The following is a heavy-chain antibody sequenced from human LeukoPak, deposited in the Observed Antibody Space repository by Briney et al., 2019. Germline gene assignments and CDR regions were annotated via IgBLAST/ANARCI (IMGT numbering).Heavy chain of an antibody. J-gene: IGHJ6*04. V-gene: IGHV3-33*01. D-gene: IGHD2-2*01. CDR1: GFTFSSYG. Sequence: GGSLRLSCAASGFTFSSYGMHWVRQAPGKGLEWVAVIWYDGNNKYYADSVKGRFTISRDNSKNTLYLQMNSLRAEDTAVYYCARDLTGVVVVPAAMGAHLDYYYYGMDVWGKGTTVTVSS. CDR3: ARDLTGVVVVPAAMGAHLDYYYYGMDV. CDR2: IWYDGNNK.